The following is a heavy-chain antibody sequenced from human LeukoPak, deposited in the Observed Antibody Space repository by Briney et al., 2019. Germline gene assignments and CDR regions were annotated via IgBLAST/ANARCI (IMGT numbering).Heavy chain of an antibody. Sequence: GGSLRLSCAASGFTFSSYSMNWVRQAPGKGLEWVSSISSSSSYIYYADSVKGRFTISRDNAKNSLYLQMNSLRAEDTAVYYCAKDFGVVPAAIDYYYMDVWGKGTTVTVSS. V-gene: IGHV3-21*01. CDR1: GFTFSSYS. CDR2: ISSSSSYI. D-gene: IGHD2-2*02. CDR3: AKDFGVVPAAIDYYYMDV. J-gene: IGHJ6*03.